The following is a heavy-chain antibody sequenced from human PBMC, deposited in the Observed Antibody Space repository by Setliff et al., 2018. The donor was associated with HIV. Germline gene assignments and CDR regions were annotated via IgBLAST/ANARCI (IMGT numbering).Heavy chain of an antibody. CDR3: ARDRFCSRGSCHEPNWFDP. D-gene: IGHD2-15*01. CDR2: IIPVFNTS. CDR1: GDNFNTYG. V-gene: IGHV1-69*13. Sequence: SVKVSCKASGDNFNTYGISWVRQAPGQGLEWMGGIIPVFNTSKYLQKFQGRVTITADESTSTVYMEVRSLMSEDSAVYYCARDRFCSRGSCHEPNWFDPWGQGTLVTVSS. J-gene: IGHJ5*02.